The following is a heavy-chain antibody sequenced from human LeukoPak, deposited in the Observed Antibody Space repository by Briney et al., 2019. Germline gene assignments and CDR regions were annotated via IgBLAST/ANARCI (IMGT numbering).Heavy chain of an antibody. CDR3: ARDFGGSSLDY. J-gene: IGHJ4*02. Sequence: QPGGSLRLSCAASGFTFSSYAMHRVRQAPGKGLEYVSTMSSNGDYTYYANSVKGRFTISRDNSKNTLYLQMGSLKPGDMAVYYCARDFGGSSLDYWGQGTLLTVSS. CDR1: GFTFSSYA. CDR2: MSSNGDYT. D-gene: IGHD3-16*01. V-gene: IGHV3-64*01.